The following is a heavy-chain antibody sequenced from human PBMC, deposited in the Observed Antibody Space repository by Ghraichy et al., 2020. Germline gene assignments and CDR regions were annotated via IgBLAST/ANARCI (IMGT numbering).Heavy chain of an antibody. V-gene: IGHV4-61*01. CDR3: AVIAVAGLYYFDY. CDR2: IYYSGST. J-gene: IGHJ4*02. Sequence: SETLSLTCTVSGGSVSSGSYYWSWIRQPPGKGLEWIGYIYYSGSTNYNPSLKSRVTISVDTSKNQFSLKLSSVTAADTAVYYCAVIAVAGLYYFDYWGQGTLVTVSS. D-gene: IGHD6-19*01. CDR1: GGSVSSGSYY.